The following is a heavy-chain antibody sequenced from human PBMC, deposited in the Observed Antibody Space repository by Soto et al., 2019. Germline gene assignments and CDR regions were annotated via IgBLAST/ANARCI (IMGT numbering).Heavy chain of an antibody. CDR1: GFSLKTTGVG. D-gene: IGHD3-16*02. J-gene: IGHJ4*02. CDR3: ADKENMITFGGVVAQYFFDY. CDR2: IYWDDDK. V-gene: IGHV2-5*02. Sequence: QITLKESGPTLVKPTQTLTLTCTFSGFSLKTTGVGVGWIRQSPGKALEWLALIYWDDDKRYRPSLLTRLTIAKDTSRNQVVLTMTNMDPLDTGTYYCADKENMITFGGVVAQYFFDYWGPGALVTVSS.